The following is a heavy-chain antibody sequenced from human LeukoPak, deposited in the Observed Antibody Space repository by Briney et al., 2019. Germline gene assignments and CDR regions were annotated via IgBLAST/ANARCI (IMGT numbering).Heavy chain of an antibody. CDR2: IYYSGST. D-gene: IGHD3-3*01. Sequence: SETLSLTCTVSGASISSGGYYWSWLRQHPGKGLEWIGDIYYSGSTYYNPSLKSRVTISVDTSKNQFSLKLSSVTAADTAVYYCARAPDFWSGSHIVYWDQGTLVTVSS. V-gene: IGHV4-31*03. CDR1: GASISSGGYY. J-gene: IGHJ4*02. CDR3: ARAPDFWSGSHIVY.